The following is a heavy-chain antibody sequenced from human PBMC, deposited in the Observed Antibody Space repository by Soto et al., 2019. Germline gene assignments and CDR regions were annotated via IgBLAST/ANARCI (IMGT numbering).Heavy chain of an antibody. Sequence: PSETLSLTCAVYGGSFSGYYWSWIRQPPGKGLEWIGEINHSGSTNYNPSLKSRVTISVDTSKNQFSLKLSSVTAADTAVYYCARVDKKAVSRAFDIWGQGTMVTVSS. CDR3: ARVDKKAVSRAFDI. V-gene: IGHV4-34*01. CDR1: GGSFSGYY. D-gene: IGHD3-16*02. CDR2: INHSGST. J-gene: IGHJ3*02.